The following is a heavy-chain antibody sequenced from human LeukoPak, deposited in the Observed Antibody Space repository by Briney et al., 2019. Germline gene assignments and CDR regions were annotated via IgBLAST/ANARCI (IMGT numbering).Heavy chain of an antibody. D-gene: IGHD2/OR15-2a*01. V-gene: IGHV1-46*01. CDR2: INPSGGST. Sequence: ASVKVSCKASGYTFTSYYMHWVRQAPGQGLEWMGIINPSGGSTSYAQKFQGRVTITADKSTSTAYMELSSLRSEDTAVYYCARDRYYGEKKYYFDYWGQGTLVTVSS. CDR3: ARDRYYGEKKYYFDY. CDR1: GYTFTSYY. J-gene: IGHJ4*02.